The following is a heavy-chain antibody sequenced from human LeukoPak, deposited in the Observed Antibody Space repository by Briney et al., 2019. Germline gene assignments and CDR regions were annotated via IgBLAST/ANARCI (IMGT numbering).Heavy chain of an antibody. J-gene: IGHJ3*02. V-gene: IGHV3-21*01. Sequence: GGSLRLSCAASGFTFSSYSMNWVRQAPGKGLEWVSSISSSSSYIYYADSVKGRFTISRDNAKNSLYLQMNSLRAEDTAVYYCAVSGSGSYYSRDAFDIWGQGTMVTASS. CDR1: GFTFSSYS. D-gene: IGHD3-10*01. CDR2: ISSSSSYI. CDR3: AVSGSGSYYSRDAFDI.